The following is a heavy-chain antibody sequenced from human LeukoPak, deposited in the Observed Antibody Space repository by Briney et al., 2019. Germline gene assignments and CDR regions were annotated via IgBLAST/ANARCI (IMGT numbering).Heavy chain of an antibody. J-gene: IGHJ4*02. CDR3: ARQGWRAVAGTVFDY. D-gene: IGHD6-19*01. CDR1: GGSISSSTYY. Sequence: SETLSLTCSVSGGSISSSTYYWAWIRQPPGKGLEWIGSFYYSGSTYYNPSLKSRVTISVDTSKNQFSLKLSSVTAADTAVYYCARQGWRAVAGTVFDYWGQGTLVTVSS. CDR2: FYYSGST. V-gene: IGHV4-39*07.